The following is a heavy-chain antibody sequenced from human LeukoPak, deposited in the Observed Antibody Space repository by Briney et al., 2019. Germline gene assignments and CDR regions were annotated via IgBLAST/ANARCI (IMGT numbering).Heavy chain of an antibody. D-gene: IGHD4-23*01. V-gene: IGHV4-59*01. CDR1: GGSINNYY. CDR3: AKYGGYYFDY. J-gene: IGHJ4*02. Sequence: SETLSLTCTVSGGSINNYYWSWIRQPPGKGLEWVGYIHYSGSTNYNPSLKSRVTISVNTSKNQFSLKLSSVTAADTAVYYCAKYGGYYFDYWGQGTLVTVSS. CDR2: IHYSGST.